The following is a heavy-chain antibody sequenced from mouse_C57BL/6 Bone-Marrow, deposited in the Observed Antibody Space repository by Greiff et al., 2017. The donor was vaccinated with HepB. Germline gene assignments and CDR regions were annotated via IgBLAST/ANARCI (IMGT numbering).Heavy chain of an antibody. J-gene: IGHJ4*01. D-gene: IGHD2-4*01. CDR1: GFTFSNYW. CDR2: IRLKSDNYAT. Sequence: DVQLVESGGGLVQPGGSMKLSCVASGFTFSNYWMNWVRQSPEKGLEWVAQIRLKSDNYATQYAESVKGRFTISRDDSKSSVYLQMNNLRAEDTGIYYCTVTMIRGAMDYWGQGTSVTVSS. CDR3: TVTMIRGAMDY. V-gene: IGHV6-3*01.